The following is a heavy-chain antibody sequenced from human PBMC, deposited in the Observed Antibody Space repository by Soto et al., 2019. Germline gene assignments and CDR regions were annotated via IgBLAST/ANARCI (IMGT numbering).Heavy chain of an antibody. CDR2: MNPNSGNT. Sequence: ASVKVSCKASGYTFTSYDINWVRQATGQGLEWMGWMNPNSGNTGYAQKFQGRITMTRNTSISTAYMELSSLRSEDTAVYYCARPPVVVTANYGMDVWGQGTTVTVS. J-gene: IGHJ6*02. V-gene: IGHV1-8*01. CDR1: GYTFTSYD. CDR3: ARPPVVVTANYGMDV. D-gene: IGHD2-21*02.